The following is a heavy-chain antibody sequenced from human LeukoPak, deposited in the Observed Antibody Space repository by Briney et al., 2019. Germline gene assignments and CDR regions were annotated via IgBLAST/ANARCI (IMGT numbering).Heavy chain of an antibody. CDR2: IKQDGSEK. J-gene: IGHJ3*02. CDR1: GFTFNSYW. Sequence: GGSLRLSCAASGFTFNSYWMSWVRQAPGKGLEWVANIKQDGSEKYYVDSVKGRFTISRDNAKNSLCLQMNSLRAEDTAVYYCARDYDAFDIWGQGTMVTVSS. CDR3: ARDYDAFDI. V-gene: IGHV3-7*01.